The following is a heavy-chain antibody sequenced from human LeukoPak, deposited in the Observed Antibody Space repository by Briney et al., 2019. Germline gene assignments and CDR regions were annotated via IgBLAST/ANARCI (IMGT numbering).Heavy chain of an antibody. CDR3: AKAMREAAAFNWFDH. J-gene: IGHJ5*02. V-gene: IGHV3-30*18. CDR1: GFTFSSYG. D-gene: IGHD6-13*01. CDR2: ISYDGRNK. Sequence: GGSLRLSCAASGFTFSSYGIHWVRQAPGKGLEWVAVISYDGRNKNYADSVKGRFTISRDNSKNTLYLQMNSLRAEDTAVYYCAKAMREAAAFNWFDHWGQGTLVTVSS.